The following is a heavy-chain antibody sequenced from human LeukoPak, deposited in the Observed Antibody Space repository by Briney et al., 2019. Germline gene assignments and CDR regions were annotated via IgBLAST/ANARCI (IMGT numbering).Heavy chain of an antibody. CDR1: GGSISSYY. V-gene: IGHV4-59*01. J-gene: IGHJ5*02. CDR2: IYYSGSA. CDR3: ARYTSSWYAFDP. D-gene: IGHD6-13*01. Sequence: SGTLSLTCTVSGGSISSYYWSWIRQPPGKGLEWIGYIYYSGSANYNPSLKRRVTISVDTSKNQFSLKLSSVTAADTAVYYCARYTSSWYAFDPWGQGTLVTVSS.